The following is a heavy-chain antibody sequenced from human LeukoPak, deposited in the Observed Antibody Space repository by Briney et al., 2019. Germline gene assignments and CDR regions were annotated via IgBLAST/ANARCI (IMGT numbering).Heavy chain of an antibody. V-gene: IGHV4-4*02. CDR3: SRHLYDILTGDFDY. CDR2: ISLTGRT. Sequence: SETLSLTCGVSGDSISSTNWWSWVRQPPGQGLAWIGEISLTGRTNYNPSLTSRVTISVNTSKNQFSLKLSSVTATDTAVCYCSRHLYDILTGDFDYWGQGTLVTVSS. CDR1: GDSISSTNW. J-gene: IGHJ4*02. D-gene: IGHD3-9*01.